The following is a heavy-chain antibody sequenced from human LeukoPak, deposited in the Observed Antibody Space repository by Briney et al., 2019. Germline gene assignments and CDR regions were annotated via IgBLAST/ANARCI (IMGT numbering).Heavy chain of an antibody. CDR3: ARAPSGYYAEYFQH. D-gene: IGHD3-22*01. CDR1: GFTFDDYA. J-gene: IGHJ1*01. CDR2: ISWNSGSI. V-gene: IGHV3-9*01. Sequence: PGGSLRLSCAASGFTFDDYAMHWVRQAPGKGLEWVSGISWNSGSIGYADSVKGRFTISRDNAKNSLYLQMNSLRAEDTAVYYCARAPSGYYAEYFQHWGQGTLVTVSS.